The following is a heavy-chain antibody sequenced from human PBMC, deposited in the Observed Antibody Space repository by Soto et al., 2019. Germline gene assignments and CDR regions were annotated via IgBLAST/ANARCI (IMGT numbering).Heavy chain of an antibody. CDR3: ARRWGMGFDY. D-gene: IGHD3-16*01. CDR2: IYYSGST. J-gene: IGHJ4*02. V-gene: IGHV4-59*01. Sequence: QVQLQESGPGLVKPSETLSLTCTVSGGSISSYYWSWIRQPPGKGLEWIGYIYYSGSTNYNPSLKRRVTISVDTSRNQFSLKLSSATAADTAVYYCARRWGMGFDYWGQGTLVTVSS. CDR1: GGSISSYY.